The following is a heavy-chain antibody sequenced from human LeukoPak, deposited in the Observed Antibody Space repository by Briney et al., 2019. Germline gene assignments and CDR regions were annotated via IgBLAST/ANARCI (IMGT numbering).Heavy chain of an antibody. CDR3: ARYESIVRGFDY. V-gene: IGHV4-61*02. J-gene: IGHJ4*02. CDR2: FYTSGST. D-gene: IGHD3-10*01. CDR1: GGSISSGSYY. Sequence: SETLSLTCTVSGGSISSGSYYWSWIRQPAGKGLEWIGRFYTSGSTNYNPSLKSRVTISVDTSKNQFSLKLSSVTAADTAMYFCARYESIVRGFDYWGQGTLVTVSS.